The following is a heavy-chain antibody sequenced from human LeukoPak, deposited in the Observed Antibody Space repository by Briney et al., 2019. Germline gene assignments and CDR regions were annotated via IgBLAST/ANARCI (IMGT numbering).Heavy chain of an antibody. D-gene: IGHD6-13*01. CDR1: GGSFSGYY. CDR2: INHSGST. CDR3: ARHVGGDSSWFSSVPRSWFDP. J-gene: IGHJ5*02. V-gene: IGHV4-34*01. Sequence: SETLSLTCAVYGGSFSGYYWSWIRQPPGKGLEWIGEINHSGSTNYNPSLESRVTISVDTSKNQFSLKLSSVTAADTAVYYCARHVGGDSSWFSSVPRSWFDPWGQGTLVTVSS.